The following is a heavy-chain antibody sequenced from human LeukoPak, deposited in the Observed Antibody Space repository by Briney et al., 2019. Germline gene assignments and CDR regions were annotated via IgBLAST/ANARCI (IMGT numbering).Heavy chain of an antibody. Sequence: SETLSLTCTVSGGSISSYYWSWIRQPPGKGLEWIGYIYYSGSTNYNPSLKSRVTISVDTSKNQFSLKLSSMTAADTAVYYCVRVSSSGWYLEYWGQGTLVTVSS. V-gene: IGHV4-59*01. CDR2: IYYSGST. J-gene: IGHJ4*02. CDR1: GGSISSYY. D-gene: IGHD6-19*01. CDR3: VRVSSSGWYLEY.